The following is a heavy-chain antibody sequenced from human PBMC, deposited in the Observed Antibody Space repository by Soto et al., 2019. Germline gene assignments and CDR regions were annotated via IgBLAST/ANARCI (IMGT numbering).Heavy chain of an antibody. V-gene: IGHV3-30*18. J-gene: IGHJ6*03. CDR3: AKGPIVVVPAGQYYYYMDV. Sequence: QVQLVESGGGVVQPGRSLRLSCAASGFTFSSYGMHWVRQAPGKGLEWVAVISYDGSNKYYADSVKGRFTISRDNSKNTRYLQMDSLKDQATAVYYGAKGPIVVVPAGQYYYYMDVWGKGTTVTVSS. CDR1: GFTFSSYG. CDR2: ISYDGSNK. D-gene: IGHD2-2*01.